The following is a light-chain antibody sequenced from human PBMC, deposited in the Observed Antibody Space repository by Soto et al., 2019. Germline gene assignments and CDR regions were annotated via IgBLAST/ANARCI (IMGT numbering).Light chain of an antibody. V-gene: IGLV2-11*01. Sequence: QLVLTQPRSVSGSPGQSVTISCTGTSNDVGGYNYVSWYQQHPGKAPKLMIYDVSKRPSGVPDRFSGSKSGNTASLTISGLQAEDEADYYCCSYAGSYTLVFGGGTKVTVL. CDR2: DVS. J-gene: IGLJ2*01. CDR1: SNDVGGYNY. CDR3: CSYAGSYTLV.